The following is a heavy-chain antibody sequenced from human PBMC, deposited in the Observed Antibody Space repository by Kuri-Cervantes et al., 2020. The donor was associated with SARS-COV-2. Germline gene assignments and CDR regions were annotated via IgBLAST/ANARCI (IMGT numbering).Heavy chain of an antibody. CDR3: ARDSRYCSSTSCMNWFDP. J-gene: IGHJ5*02. Sequence: SVKVSCKASGGTFSSYAISWVRQAPGQGLEWMGGIIPIFGTANYAQKFQGRVTITADESTSTAYMELSSLRSEDTAVYYCARDSRYCSSTSCMNWFDPWGQGTLVTVSS. CDR1: GGTFSSYA. V-gene: IGHV1-69*13. D-gene: IGHD2-2*01. CDR2: IIPIFGTA.